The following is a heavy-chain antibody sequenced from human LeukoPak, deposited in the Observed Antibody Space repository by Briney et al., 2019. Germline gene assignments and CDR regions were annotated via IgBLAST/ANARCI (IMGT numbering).Heavy chain of an antibody. CDR2: ISGSGGST. Sequence: PGGSLRLSCAASGFTFSSYAMSWVRQAPGKGLEWVSAISGSGGSTYYADSAKGRFTISRDNSKNTLYLQMNSLRAEDTAVYYCAKMGAKYYYGSGSYYNFDYWGQGTLVTVSS. CDR3: AKMGAKYYYGSGSYYNFDY. J-gene: IGHJ4*02. V-gene: IGHV3-23*01. CDR1: GFTFSSYA. D-gene: IGHD3-10*01.